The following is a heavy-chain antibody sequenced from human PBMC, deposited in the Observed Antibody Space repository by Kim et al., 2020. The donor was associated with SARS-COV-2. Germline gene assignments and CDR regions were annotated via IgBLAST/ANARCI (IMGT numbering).Heavy chain of an antibody. J-gene: IGHJ4*02. CDR3: AKDWIGGAAGTGYFDY. D-gene: IGHD6-13*01. CDR2: ISYDGSNK. Sequence: GGSLRLSCAASGFTFSSYGMHWVRQAPGKGLEWVAVISYDGSNKYYADSVKGRFTISRDNSKNTLYLQMNSLRAEDTAVYYCAKDWIGGAAGTGYFDYWGQGTLVTVSS. V-gene: IGHV3-30*18. CDR1: GFTFSSYG.